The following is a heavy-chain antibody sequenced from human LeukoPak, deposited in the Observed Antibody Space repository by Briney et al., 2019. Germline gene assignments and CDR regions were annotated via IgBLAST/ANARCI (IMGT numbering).Heavy chain of an antibody. V-gene: IGHV3-21*01. CDR3: ARPYDTRGYFPDY. Sequence: PGGSLRLSCAASGFTFSSYAMNWVRQAPGKGLEWVSSISRGSDHIFYADSMKGRFTIPRGNAKNSLYLQMNSLGAEDTAVYYCARPYDTRGYFPDYWGQGTLVTVSS. D-gene: IGHD3-22*01. CDR1: GFTFSSYA. J-gene: IGHJ4*02. CDR2: ISRGSDHI.